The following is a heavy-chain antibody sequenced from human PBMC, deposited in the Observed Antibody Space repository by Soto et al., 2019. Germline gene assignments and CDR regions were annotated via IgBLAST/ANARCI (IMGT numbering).Heavy chain of an antibody. CDR2: ISWNDEK. J-gene: IGHJ4*02. D-gene: IGHD3-10*01. CDR3: AHTRGYFDY. V-gene: IGHV2-5*01. Sequence: GLDLEWLALISWNDEKTYSPSLKTTLTITKDTSKNQVVLTMTNMAPVDTATYYCAHTRGYFDYWGQGTLVTVSS.